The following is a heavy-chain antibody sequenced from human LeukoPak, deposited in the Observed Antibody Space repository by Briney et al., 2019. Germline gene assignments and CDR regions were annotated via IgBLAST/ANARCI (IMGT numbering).Heavy chain of an antibody. CDR2: INPNSGGT. J-gene: IGHJ4*02. CDR1: GYTFTGYY. V-gene: IGHV1-2*06. Sequence: GASVKVSCKASGYTFTGYYMHWVRQAPGQGIEWMGRINPNSGGTNYAQKFQGRVTITRDTSISTAYMELSRLRSDDTAVYYCARERDGYNLDAFDYWGQGTLVTVSS. CDR3: ARERDGYNLDAFDY. D-gene: IGHD5-24*01.